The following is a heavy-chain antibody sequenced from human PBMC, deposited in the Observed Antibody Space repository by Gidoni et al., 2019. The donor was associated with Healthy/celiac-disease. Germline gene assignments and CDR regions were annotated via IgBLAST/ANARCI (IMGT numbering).Heavy chain of an antibody. CDR3: ARGRITMVRGVIKDYYYYGMDV. D-gene: IGHD3-10*01. V-gene: IGHV1-69*01. J-gene: IGHJ6*02. Sequence: QVQLVQSGAEVKKPGSSVKVYCTATVVTFRSYAFSWVRQAPGQGLEWMGGIIPIFGTSNYAQKFQGRGTITADESTSTAYMELSSLRSEDTAVYYCARGRITMVRGVIKDYYYYGMDVWGQGTTVTVSS. CDR1: VVTFRSYA. CDR2: IIPIFGTS.